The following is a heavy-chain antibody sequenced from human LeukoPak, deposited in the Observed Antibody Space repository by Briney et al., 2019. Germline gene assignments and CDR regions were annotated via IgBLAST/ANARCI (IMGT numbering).Heavy chain of an antibody. Sequence: GASVKVSCKASGYTFTGYYMHWVRQAPGQGLEWMGWINPNSGGTNYAQKFQGRVTMTRDTSISTAYMELSRLRSDDTAVYYCARDDYGDYSRWFDPWGQGTLVTVSS. CDR3: ARDDYGDYSRWFDP. J-gene: IGHJ5*02. V-gene: IGHV1-2*02. CDR2: INPNSGGT. CDR1: GYTFTGYY. D-gene: IGHD4-17*01.